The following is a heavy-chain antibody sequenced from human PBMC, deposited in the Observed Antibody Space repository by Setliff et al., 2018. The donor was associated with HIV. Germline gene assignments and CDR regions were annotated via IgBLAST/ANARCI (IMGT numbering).Heavy chain of an antibody. D-gene: IGHD3-16*01. J-gene: IGHJ3*02. V-gene: IGHV3-7*01. CDR1: GFTLRRYG. CDR2: IKQDGSEK. Sequence: PGGSLRLSCAVSGFTLRRYGIHWVRQAPGKGLEWVANIKQDGSEKYYVDSVKGRFTISRDNAKNSLYLQMNSLRAEDTAVYYCARSFWGFVRNAASDIWGQGTMVTVSS. CDR3: ARSFWGFVRNAASDI.